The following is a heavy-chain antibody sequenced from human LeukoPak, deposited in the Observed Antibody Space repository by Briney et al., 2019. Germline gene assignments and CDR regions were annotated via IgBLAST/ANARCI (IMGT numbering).Heavy chain of an antibody. Sequence: TSETLSLTCAVSGYSISSGYYWGWIRQPPGKGPEWIGSIYHSGSTYYNPSLKSRVTISVDTSKNQFSLKLSSVTAADTAVYYCARHGGNKYQLLYFFDPWGQGTLVTVSS. D-gene: IGHD2-2*02. CDR3: ARHGGNKYQLLYFFDP. J-gene: IGHJ5*02. CDR1: GYSISSGYY. CDR2: IYHSGST. V-gene: IGHV4-38-2*01.